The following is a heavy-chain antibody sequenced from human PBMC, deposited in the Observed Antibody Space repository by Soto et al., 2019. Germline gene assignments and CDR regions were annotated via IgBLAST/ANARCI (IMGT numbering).Heavy chain of an antibody. D-gene: IGHD4-17*01. CDR1: GYTFATST. V-gene: IGHV1-18*01. J-gene: IGHJ4*02. CDR3: AIADYGDDDY. CDR2: IKAYSGNT. Sequence: QLQLVQSGPEAKKPGAAVKVSCNASGYTFATSTISWLRQAPGQGPEWMGWIKAYSGNTNYAQKLQGRLTMTTDTSTSTAYMELRSLTTDDTAIYYCAIADYGDDDYWGQGTVVTVSS.